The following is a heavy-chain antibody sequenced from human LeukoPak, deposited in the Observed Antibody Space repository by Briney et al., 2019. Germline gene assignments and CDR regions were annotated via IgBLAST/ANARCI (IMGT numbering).Heavy chain of an antibody. CDR2: ISGSGGST. CDR3: AKSIGVVVPAAHPSYYFDY. CDR1: GSPFSSYA. Sequence: GGPLGLSFAAPGSPFSSYAMSWGRPAPGKGLGWVSAISGSGGSTYYADSVKGRFTISRDNSKNTLYLQMNSLRAEDTAVYYCAKSIGVVVPAAHPSYYFDYWGQGTLVTVSS. D-gene: IGHD2-2*01. V-gene: IGHV3-23*01. J-gene: IGHJ4*02.